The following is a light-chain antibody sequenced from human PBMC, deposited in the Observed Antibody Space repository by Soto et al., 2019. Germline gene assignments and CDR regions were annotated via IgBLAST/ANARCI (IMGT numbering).Light chain of an antibody. V-gene: IGKV1-13*02. CDR2: DAS. CDR3: QKYNRAPS. J-gene: IGKJ4*01. CDR1: QDITGA. Sequence: AIKLTQSPSSLSPSVGNIFTIPCRASQDITGALAWYQQKPGKAPNLLIYDASSLESGVQSRFSGRQSGTHFTLTISRLKPEDLATYYCQKYNRAPSFGGGTRWIS.